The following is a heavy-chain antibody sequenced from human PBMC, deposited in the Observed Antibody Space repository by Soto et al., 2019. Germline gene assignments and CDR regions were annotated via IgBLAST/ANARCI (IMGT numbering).Heavy chain of an antibody. CDR1: GFTFDDYT. J-gene: IGHJ6*02. CDR3: AKDNRRTYYDFWSGYYTHNLYYYYGMDV. D-gene: IGHD3-3*01. Sequence: GSLRLSCAASGFTFDDYTMHWVRQAPGKGLEWVSLISWDGGSTYYADSVKGRFTISRDNSKNSLYLQMNSLRTEDTALYYCAKDNRRTYYDFWSGYYTHNLYYYYGMDVWGQGTTVTVSS. V-gene: IGHV3-43*01. CDR2: ISWDGGST.